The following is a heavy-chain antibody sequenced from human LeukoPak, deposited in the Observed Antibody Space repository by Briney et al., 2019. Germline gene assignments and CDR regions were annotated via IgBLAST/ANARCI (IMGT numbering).Heavy chain of an antibody. CDR1: GGSFSGYY. D-gene: IGHD1-14*01. J-gene: IGHJ4*02. CDR2: INHSGST. Sequence: SETLSLTCAVYGGSFSGYYWSWIRQPPGKGLEWIGEINHSGSTNYNPSLKSRVTISVDTSKNQFSLKLSSVTAADTAVYYCASGPPFPSGTWYVDQWGQGTMVTVSS. CDR3: ASGPPFPSGTWYVDQ. V-gene: IGHV4-34*01.